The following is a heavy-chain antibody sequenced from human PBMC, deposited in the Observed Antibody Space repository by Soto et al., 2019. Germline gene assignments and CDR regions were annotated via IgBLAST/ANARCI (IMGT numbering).Heavy chain of an antibody. CDR2: IIPILGIA. V-gene: IGHV1-69*02. Sequence: QVQLVQSGAEVKKPGSSVKVSCKASGGTFSSYTISWVRQAPGQGLEWMGRIIPILGIANYAQKFQGRVTITXXKXTXTADMELSSLRSEDTAVYYCARGALDSSGYYYGVDYWGPGNPGHRLL. D-gene: IGHD3-22*01. J-gene: IGHJ4*02. CDR3: ARGALDSSGYYYGVDY. CDR1: GGTFSSYT.